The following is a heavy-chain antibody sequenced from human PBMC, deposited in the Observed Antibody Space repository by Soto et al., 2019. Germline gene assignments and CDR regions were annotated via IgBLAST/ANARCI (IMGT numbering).Heavy chain of an antibody. CDR2: SDYTRCS. CDR3: ARDKWSGYDSGAFDV. D-gene: IGHD6-25*01. Sequence: QVQLQESSPGLVKPSQTLSLTCSVSGDSIRSPDCYWGWLRQTPGKGLEWIGYSDYTRCSYYHPSLKSRVSISVDTSKNQFSLKLNSVSAADTAIYYCARDKWSGYDSGAFDVWGQGTTVTVSS. J-gene: IGHJ3*01. CDR1: GDSIRSPDCY. V-gene: IGHV4-30-4*01.